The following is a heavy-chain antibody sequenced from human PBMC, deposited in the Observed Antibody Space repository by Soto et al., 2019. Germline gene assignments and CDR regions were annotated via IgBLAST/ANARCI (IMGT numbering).Heavy chain of an antibody. V-gene: IGHV3-23*01. CDR1: GFTFSSYA. CDR3: AKVTASSYYYYGMDV. J-gene: IGHJ6*02. Sequence: EVQLLESGGGLVQPGGSLRLSCAASGFTFSSYAVSWVRQAPGKGPEWISSISGSGSTIYYADSVKGRFTISRENSKNTLYLQMSSLRAEDTAVYYCAKVTASSYYYYGMDVWGQGTTVTVSS. D-gene: IGHD2-21*02. CDR2: ISGSGSTI.